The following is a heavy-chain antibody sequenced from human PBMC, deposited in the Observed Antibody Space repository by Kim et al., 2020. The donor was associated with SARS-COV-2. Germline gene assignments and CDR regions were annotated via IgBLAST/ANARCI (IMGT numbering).Heavy chain of an antibody. Sequence: GGSLRLSCAASGFTFSSYGMHWVRQAPGKGLEWVAVISYDGSNKYYADSVKGRFTISRDNSKNTLYLQMNSLRAEDTAVYYCARDSRYYDILTGYLYPPDYYYDTGMDVWGEGTTVIVSS. D-gene: IGHD3-9*01. CDR1: GFTFSSYG. CDR3: ARDSRYYDILTGYLYPPDYYYDTGMDV. V-gene: IGHV3-33*05. CDR2: ISYDGSNK. J-gene: IGHJ6*01.